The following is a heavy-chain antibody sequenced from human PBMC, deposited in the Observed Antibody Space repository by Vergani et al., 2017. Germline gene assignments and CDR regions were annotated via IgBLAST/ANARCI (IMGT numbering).Heavy chain of an antibody. CDR1: GFSFRGHG. J-gene: IGHJ4*02. CDR3: AKDLSYSTAWPHFDS. Sequence: VHLAESGGGVVQPGRSLTLSCVASGFSFRGHGMHWVRQAAGKGLEWVAMISYDGDRRDYGDFAKGRFTISRDSSKTVYLQMNSLRVEDTAMYFCAKDLSYSTAWPHFDSRVQGTLVTVSS. CDR2: ISYDGDRR. V-gene: IGHV3-30*18. D-gene: IGHD4-11*01.